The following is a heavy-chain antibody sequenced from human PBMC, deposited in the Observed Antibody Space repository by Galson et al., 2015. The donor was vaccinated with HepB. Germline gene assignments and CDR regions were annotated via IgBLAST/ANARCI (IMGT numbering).Heavy chain of an antibody. CDR2: ISYDGSNK. D-gene: IGHD5-24*01. Sequence: SLRLSCAASGFTFSSYAMHWVRQAPGKGLEWVAVISYDGSNKYYADSVKGRFTISRDNSKNTLYLQMNSLRAEDTAVYYCARDATTPWGQGTLVTVSS. V-gene: IGHV3-30*04. J-gene: IGHJ5*02. CDR3: ARDATTP. CDR1: GFTFSSYA.